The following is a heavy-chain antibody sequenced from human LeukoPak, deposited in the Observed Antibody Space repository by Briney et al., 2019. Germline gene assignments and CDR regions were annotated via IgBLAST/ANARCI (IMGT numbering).Heavy chain of an antibody. D-gene: IGHD6-6*01. CDR2: ISGSGGST. J-gene: IGHJ5*02. CDR1: GFTFSSYA. Sequence: GGSLRLSCAASGFTFSSYAMSWVRQAPGKGLEWVSAISGSGGSTYYADSVKGRFTISRDNSNNTLYLQMNSLRAEDTAVYYCAKDPYSSSLMGDWLDPWGQGTLVTVSP. V-gene: IGHV3-23*01. CDR3: AKDPYSSSLMGDWLDP.